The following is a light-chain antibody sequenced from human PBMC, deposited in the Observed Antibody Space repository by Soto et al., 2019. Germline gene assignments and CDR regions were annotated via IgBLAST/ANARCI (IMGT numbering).Light chain of an antibody. CDR2: GAS. J-gene: IGKJ4*01. CDR1: RGIRTD. Sequence: YMTQSPSSLSASVGDTVTITGRTSRGIRTDLGWYRQRQGKAPEILISGASNLPSGVSSRFRGSGSGTEFALTISRLQPEDSATYYCQQLKSYPLTFGGGTKVDIK. CDR3: QQLKSYPLT. V-gene: IGKV1-17*01.